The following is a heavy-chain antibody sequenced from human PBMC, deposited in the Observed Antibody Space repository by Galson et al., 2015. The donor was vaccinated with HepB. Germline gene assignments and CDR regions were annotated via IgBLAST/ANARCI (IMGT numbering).Heavy chain of an antibody. D-gene: IGHD2-21*01. CDR3: ARDLGPMWGFLRLPFDS. CDR2: INTNNGNP. Sequence: SVKVSCKASGNSFNYYAINWVRQAPGQGLEWMGWINTNNGNPTHAQDFAGRFVFSLDTSVSTTFLQISGLETEDTAVYYCARDLGPMWGFLRLPFDSWGQGTLVTVSS. V-gene: IGHV7-4-1*02. CDR1: GNSFNYYA. J-gene: IGHJ4*02.